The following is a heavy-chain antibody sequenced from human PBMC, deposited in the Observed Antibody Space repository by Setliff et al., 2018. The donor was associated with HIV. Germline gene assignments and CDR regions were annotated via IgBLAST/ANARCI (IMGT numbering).Heavy chain of an antibody. D-gene: IGHD2-2*01. Sequence: PGGSLRLSCAVSGFTFSNYWWSWLRQAPGKGLGWVANIKQDGREQNYVDSVKGRFTISRDNAKNSLYLQMNSLRAEDTAVYYCARVRCGSTDCHWGPGTLVTVSS. J-gene: IGHJ4*02. CDR3: ARVRCGSTDCH. CDR2: IKQDGREQ. V-gene: IGHV3-7*03. CDR1: GFTFSNYW.